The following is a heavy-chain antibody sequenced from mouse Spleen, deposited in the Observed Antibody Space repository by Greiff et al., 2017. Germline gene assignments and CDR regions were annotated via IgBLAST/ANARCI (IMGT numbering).Heavy chain of an antibody. D-gene: IGHD2-13*01. J-gene: IGHJ2*01. CDR1: GYTFTDYY. Sequence: VQLQQSGPELVKPGASVKISCKASGYTFTDYYMNWVKQSHGKSLEWIGDINPNNGGTSYNQKFKGKATLTVDKSSSTAYMELRSLTSEDSAVYYCARRGLLDYFDYWGQGTTLTVSS. V-gene: IGHV1-26*01. CDR2: INPNNGGT. CDR3: ARRGLLDYFDY.